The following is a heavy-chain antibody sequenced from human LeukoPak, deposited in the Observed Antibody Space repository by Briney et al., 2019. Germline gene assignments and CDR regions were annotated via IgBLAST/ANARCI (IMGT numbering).Heavy chain of an antibody. CDR1: GGSISSGNYY. CDR3: ARHGPKYYCALAV. Sequence: SETLSLTCTVSGGSISSGNYYWGWIRQPPGKGLEWIGSIYYSGSTYYNSSLESRVTISVDTSKTQFSLKLTSVTAADTAVSHCARHGPKYYCALAVWGKGTAVTVFS. CDR2: IYYSGST. V-gene: IGHV4-39*01. J-gene: IGHJ6*04.